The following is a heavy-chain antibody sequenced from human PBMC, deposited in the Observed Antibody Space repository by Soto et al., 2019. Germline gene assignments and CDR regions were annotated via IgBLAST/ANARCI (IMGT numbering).Heavy chain of an antibody. D-gene: IGHD3-22*01. Sequence: PSETLSLTCAVYDGPLSGYYWNWIRQPPGKGLEWIGEINHSGSTNYTPSLKSRVTISVDTSKNQFSLNLSSVTAADTAVYYCARGRRGNTIVVATQFKYYFDYWGQGALVTVSS. J-gene: IGHJ4*02. V-gene: IGHV4-34*01. CDR1: DGPLSGYY. CDR3: ARGRRGNTIVVATQFKYYFDY. CDR2: INHSGST.